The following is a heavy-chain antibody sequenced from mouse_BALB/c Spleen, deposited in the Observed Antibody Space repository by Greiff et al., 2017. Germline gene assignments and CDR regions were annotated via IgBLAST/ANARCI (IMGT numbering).Heavy chain of an antibody. D-gene: IGHD2-4*01. V-gene: IGHV3-8*02. J-gene: IGHJ4*01. CDR3: ARYDYDGGYAMDY. CDR2: ISYSGST. CDR1: GDSITSGY. Sequence: EVQLVESGPSLVKPSQTLSLTCSVTGDSITSGYWNWIRKFPGNKLEYMGYISYSGSTYYNPSLKSRISITRDTSKNQYYLQLNSVTTEDTATYYCARYDYDGGYAMDYWGQGTSVTVSS.